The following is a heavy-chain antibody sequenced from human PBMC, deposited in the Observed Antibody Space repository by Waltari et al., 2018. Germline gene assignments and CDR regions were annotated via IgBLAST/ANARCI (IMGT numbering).Heavy chain of an antibody. CDR2: MNPNSGNT. CDR1: GYPFTSYD. CDR3: ARFRDSSDWYFDL. J-gene: IGHJ2*01. V-gene: IGHV1-8*03. D-gene: IGHD3-22*01. Sequence: QVQLVQSGAEVKKPGASVQVSCKASGYPFTSYDTNWVRQATRPGLEWMGWMNPNSGNTGYAQKVQGRVTITRNTSISTAYMELSSLRSEDTAVYYCARFRDSSDWYFDLWGRGTLVTVSS.